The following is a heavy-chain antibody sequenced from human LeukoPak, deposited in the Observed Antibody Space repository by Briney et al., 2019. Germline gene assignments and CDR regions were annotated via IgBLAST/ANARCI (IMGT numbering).Heavy chain of an antibody. CDR2: ISSSGSTI. J-gene: IGHJ6*02. CDR1: GFTFSDYY. D-gene: IGHD2-15*01. Sequence: GGSLRLSCAASGFTFSDYYMSWIRQAPGKGREGVSYISSSGSTIYYADSVKGRFTISRDNAKNSLYQQMNSLRAEDTAVYYCASLRYCSGGSCPPSYYYYGMDVWGQGTTVTVSS. V-gene: IGHV3-11*01. CDR3: ASLRYCSGGSCPPSYYYYGMDV.